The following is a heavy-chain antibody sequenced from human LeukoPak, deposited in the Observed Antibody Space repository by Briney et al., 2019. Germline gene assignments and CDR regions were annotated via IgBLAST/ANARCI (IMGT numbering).Heavy chain of an antibody. J-gene: IGHJ4*02. D-gene: IGHD5-24*01. CDR1: GDTFSTYA. CDR3: ARSYTAGYNLGY. Sequence: SVKVSCKASGDTFSTYAISWVRQAPGQGLEWMGRIIPIFGTANYAQKFQGRVTITTGESTSTAYMELSSLRSEDTAVYYCARSYTAGYNLGYWGQGTLVTVSS. CDR2: IIPIFGTA. V-gene: IGHV1-69*05.